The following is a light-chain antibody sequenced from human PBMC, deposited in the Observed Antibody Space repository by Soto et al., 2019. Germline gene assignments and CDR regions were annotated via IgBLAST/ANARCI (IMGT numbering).Light chain of an antibody. Sequence: QSALTQPASVSGSPGQSITISCTGTSSNVGVYNYVSWYQQHPGRAPKLMIYEVNNRPSGLSNRFSGSKSGNTASLTISGLQAEDEADYYCSSYTSSGTYVFGTGTKLTVL. CDR1: SSNVGVYNY. CDR3: SSYTSSGTYV. CDR2: EVN. J-gene: IGLJ1*01. V-gene: IGLV2-14*01.